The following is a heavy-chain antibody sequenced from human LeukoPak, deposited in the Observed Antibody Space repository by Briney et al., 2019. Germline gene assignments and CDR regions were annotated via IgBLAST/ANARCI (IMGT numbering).Heavy chain of an antibody. CDR2: INHSGST. V-gene: IGHV4-34*01. D-gene: IGHD3-22*01. J-gene: IGHJ4*02. CDR3: ARAPSLRITMMVALGGYFDY. CDR1: GGSFSSYY. Sequence: TSETLSPTCAVYGGSFSSYYWSWIRQPPGKGLEWIGEINHSGSTNYNPSLKSRVTISVDTSKNQFSLKLSSVTAADTAVYYCARAPSLRITMMVALGGYFDYWGQGTLVTVSS.